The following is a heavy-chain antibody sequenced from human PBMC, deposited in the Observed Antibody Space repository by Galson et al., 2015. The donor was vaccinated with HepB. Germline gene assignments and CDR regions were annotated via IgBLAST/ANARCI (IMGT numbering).Heavy chain of an antibody. V-gene: IGHV3-23*01. J-gene: IGHJ4*02. CDR2: ISGTGSRT. D-gene: IGHD6-13*01. Sequence: SLRLSCAASGFIFSSYAISWVRQAPGKGLEWVSGISGTGSRTEYADSVKGRFTISRDISRKTVYLQMNSLRAEDTAVYYCAKKSLGDSSSWFDYWGQGTRVTVSS. CDR3: AKKSLGDSSSWFDY. CDR1: GFIFSSYA.